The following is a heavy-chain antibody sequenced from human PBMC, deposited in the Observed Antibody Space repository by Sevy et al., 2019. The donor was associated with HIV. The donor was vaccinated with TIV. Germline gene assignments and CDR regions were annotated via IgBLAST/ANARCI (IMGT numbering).Heavy chain of an antibody. D-gene: IGHD2-15*01. CDR3: ARDYCSGGSCFYFDY. J-gene: IGHJ4*02. Sequence: GGSLRLSCAASGFTFSSYAMHWVRQAPGKGLEWVAVISYDGSNKYYADSVKGRFTISRDDSKNTLYLQMNSLRAEDTAVYYCARDYCSGGSCFYFDYWGQGTLVTVSS. V-gene: IGHV3-30-3*01. CDR2: ISYDGSNK. CDR1: GFTFSSYA.